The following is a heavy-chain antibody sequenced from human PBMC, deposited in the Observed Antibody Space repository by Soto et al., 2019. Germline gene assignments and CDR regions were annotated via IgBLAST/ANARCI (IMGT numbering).Heavy chain of an antibody. CDR1: GFTFSNAW. V-gene: IGHV3-15*01. CDR3: TTDIRDCTNGVCYDAFDI. CDR2: IKSKTDGGTT. D-gene: IGHD2-8*01. J-gene: IGHJ3*02. Sequence: GGSLRLSCAASGFTFSNAWMSWVRQAPGKGLEWVGRIKSKTDGGTTDYAAPVKGRFTISRDDSKNTLYLQMNSLKTEYTAVYYCTTDIRDCTNGVCYDAFDIWGQGTMVTVSS.